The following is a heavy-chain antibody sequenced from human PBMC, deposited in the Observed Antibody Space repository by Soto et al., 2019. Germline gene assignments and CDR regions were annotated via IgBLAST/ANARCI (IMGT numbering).Heavy chain of an antibody. J-gene: IGHJ4*02. V-gene: IGHV1-18*01. CDR3: ARAIRNDPLSDY. Sequence: RASVKVSCKASGYTFTSYGTSWVRQAPGQGLEWMGWISAYNGNTNYAQKLQGRVTMTTDTSTSTAYMELRSLRSDDTAVYYCARAIRNDPLSDYWGQGTLVTVSS. CDR2: ISAYNGNT. CDR1: GYTFTSYG. D-gene: IGHD1-1*01.